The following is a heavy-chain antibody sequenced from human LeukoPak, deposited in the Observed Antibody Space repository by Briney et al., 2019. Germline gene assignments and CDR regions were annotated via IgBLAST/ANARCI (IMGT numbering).Heavy chain of an antibody. CDR1: GFDFSNYG. V-gene: IGHV3-33*01. J-gene: IGHJ3*02. CDR2: IWYGGRNK. CDR3: ARVVTTVNHDAFDI. D-gene: IGHD4-11*01. Sequence: QPGRSLRLSCAASGFDFSNYGMHWVRQAPGKGLEWVALIWYGGRNKQYADSVKGRFTISRDNSKNTLYLQMSSLRVEDTALYYCARVVTTVNHDAFDIWGQGTMVTVSS.